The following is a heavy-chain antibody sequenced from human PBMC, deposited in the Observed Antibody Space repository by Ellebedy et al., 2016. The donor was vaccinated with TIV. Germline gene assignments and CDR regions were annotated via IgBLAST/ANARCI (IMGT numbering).Heavy chain of an antibody. Sequence: AASVKVSCKASGYSLTTYAMHWVRQAPGQRLEWMGWINPGNGNTKYSQKFQGRVTITRDTSASTAYMQLSSLRSEDTAVYYCAREVIGVDGIQPNYDSWGQGSLVTVSS. CDR2: INPGNGNT. CDR3: AREVIGVDGIQPNYDS. J-gene: IGHJ4*02. CDR1: GYSLTTYA. D-gene: IGHD6-13*01. V-gene: IGHV1-3*01.